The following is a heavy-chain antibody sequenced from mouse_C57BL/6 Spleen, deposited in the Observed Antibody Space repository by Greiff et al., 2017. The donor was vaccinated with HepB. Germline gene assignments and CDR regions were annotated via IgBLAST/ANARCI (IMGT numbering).Heavy chain of an antibody. Sequence: EVKLMESGAELVRPGASVKLSCTASGFNIKDYYMHWVKQRPEQGLEWIGRIDPEDGDTEYAPKFQGKATMTADTSSNTAYLQLSSLTSEDTAVYYCTRYYGSSSYWYFDVWGTGTTVTVSS. CDR2: IDPEDGDT. D-gene: IGHD1-1*01. CDR3: TRYYGSSSYWYFDV. V-gene: IGHV14-1*01. CDR1: GFNIKDYY. J-gene: IGHJ1*03.